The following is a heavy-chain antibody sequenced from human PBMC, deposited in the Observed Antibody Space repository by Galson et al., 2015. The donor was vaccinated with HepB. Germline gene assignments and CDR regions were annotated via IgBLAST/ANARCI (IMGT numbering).Heavy chain of an antibody. Sequence: SLRLSCAASGFTFSSYAMHWVRQAPGKGLEWVAVISYDGSSKYYADSVKGRFTISRDNSKNTLYLQMNSLRAEDTAVYYCARNLEDQLLFNPETQGLDYWGQGTLVTVSS. CDR2: ISYDGSSK. CDR3: ARNLEDQLLFNPETQGLDY. CDR1: GFTFSSYA. J-gene: IGHJ4*02. V-gene: IGHV3-30-3*01. D-gene: IGHD2-2*01.